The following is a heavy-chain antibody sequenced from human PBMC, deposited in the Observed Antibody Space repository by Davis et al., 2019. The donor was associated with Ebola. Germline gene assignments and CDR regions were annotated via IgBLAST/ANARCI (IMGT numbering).Heavy chain of an antibody. V-gene: IGHV3-48*02. CDR3: ARGLRGYSGYDSRLFDY. Sequence: GESLKIPCAASGFTFSSYSMNWVRQAPGKGLEWVSYISSSSSTIYYADSVKGRFTISRDNAKNSLYLQMNSLRDEDTAVYYCARGLRGYSGYDSRLFDYWGQGTLVTVSS. J-gene: IGHJ4*02. CDR2: ISSSSSTI. CDR1: GFTFSSYS. D-gene: IGHD5-12*01.